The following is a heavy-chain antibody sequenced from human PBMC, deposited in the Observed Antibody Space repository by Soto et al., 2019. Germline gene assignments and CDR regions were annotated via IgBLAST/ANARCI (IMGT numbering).Heavy chain of an antibody. CDR3: ARDGHAYSGSWYDY. D-gene: IGHD6-13*01. CDR2: IYTSGST. J-gene: IGHJ4*02. V-gene: IGHV4-4*07. CDR1: GGSISSYY. Sequence: PSETLSLTCTVSGGSISSYYWSWIRQPAGKGLEWIGRIYTSGSTNYNPSLKSRVTMSVDTSKNQFSLKLSSVTAADTAVYYCARDGHAYSGSWYDYWGQGTLVTVSS.